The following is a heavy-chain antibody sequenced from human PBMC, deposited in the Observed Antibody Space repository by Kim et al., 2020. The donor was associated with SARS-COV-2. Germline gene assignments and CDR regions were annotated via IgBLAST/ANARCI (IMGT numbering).Heavy chain of an antibody. CDR1: GFTFSSYA. J-gene: IGHJ4*02. D-gene: IGHD2-2*01. V-gene: IGHV3-23*01. CDR3: AKDPHCSSTSCPTGY. CDR2: ISGSGGST. Sequence: GGSLRLSCAASGFTFSSYAMSWVRQAPGKGLEWVSAISGSGGSTYYADSVKGRFTISRDNSKNTLYLQMNSLRAEDTAVYYCAKDPHCSSTSCPTGYWGQGTLVTVSS.